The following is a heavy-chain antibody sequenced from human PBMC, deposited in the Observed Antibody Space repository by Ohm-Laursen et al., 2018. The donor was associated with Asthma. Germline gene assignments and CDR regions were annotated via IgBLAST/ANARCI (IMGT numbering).Heavy chain of an antibody. CDR3: ARGDDNADY. D-gene: IGHD5-24*01. V-gene: IGHV4-39*07. CDR1: GGSISTTIYY. CDR2: ISYTGRI. Sequence: SQTLSLTCSVSGGSISTTIYYWAWMRQPPGKGLEWIGSISYTGRIYYNPSLKSRVTTSLDTSKNQFSLKLSSVTAADTAVYYCARGDDNADYWGQGTLVTVSS. J-gene: IGHJ4*02.